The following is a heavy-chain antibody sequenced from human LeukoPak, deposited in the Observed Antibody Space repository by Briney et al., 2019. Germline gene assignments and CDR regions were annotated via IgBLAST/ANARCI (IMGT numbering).Heavy chain of an antibody. Sequence: GGSLRLSCAASGFPFSDYYMSWIRQAPGKGLEWVSYISSSGSTIYYADSVKGRFTISRDNAKNSLYLQMNSLRAEDTAVYYRARDPTAALGRVYYYYGMDVWGQGTTVTVSS. CDR1: GFPFSDYY. CDR3: ARDPTAALGRVYYYYGMDV. J-gene: IGHJ6*02. D-gene: IGHD2-2*01. CDR2: ISSSGSTI. V-gene: IGHV3-11*01.